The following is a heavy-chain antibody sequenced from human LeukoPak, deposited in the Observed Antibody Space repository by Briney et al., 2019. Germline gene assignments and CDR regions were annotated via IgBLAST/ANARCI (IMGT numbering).Heavy chain of an antibody. CDR2: IYYSGST. V-gene: IGHV4-39*01. J-gene: IGHJ1*01. Sequence: SETLSLTCTVSGASISSSSYYWGWIRQPPGKGLEWIGSIYYSGSTYYNPSLKSRVTISGDTSKNQFSLKLSSVTAADTAVYYCAIRPARAEYFHHWRQGTPVTVSS. CDR1: GASISSSSYY. CDR3: AIRPARAEYFHH.